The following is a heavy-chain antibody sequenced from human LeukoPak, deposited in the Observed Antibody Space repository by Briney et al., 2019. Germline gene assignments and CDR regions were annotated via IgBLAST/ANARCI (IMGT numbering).Heavy chain of an antibody. V-gene: IGHV4-59*01. Sequence: GSLRLSCAASGFTFSTYWSWIRQPPGKGLEWIGYIYYSGSTNYNPSLKSRVTISVDTSKNQFSLKLSSVTAADTAVYYCARDRVVLGLDYWGQGTLVTVSS. D-gene: IGHD2-2*01. J-gene: IGHJ4*02. CDR2: IYYSGST. CDR1: GFTFSTY. CDR3: ARDRVVLGLDY.